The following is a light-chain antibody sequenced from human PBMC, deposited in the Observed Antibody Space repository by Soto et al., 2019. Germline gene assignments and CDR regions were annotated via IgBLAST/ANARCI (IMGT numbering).Light chain of an antibody. CDR1: QSISEW. CDR2: DAS. CDR3: QQYDNLIT. V-gene: IGKV1-5*01. Sequence: DIQMTQSPSTLSASVGDRVTITCRASQSISEWLAWYQQKPGKAPKLLIYDASSLKSGVPSRFSGSGAGTEFTLTISSLQPEDIATYYCQQYDNLITFGQGTRLEIK. J-gene: IGKJ5*01.